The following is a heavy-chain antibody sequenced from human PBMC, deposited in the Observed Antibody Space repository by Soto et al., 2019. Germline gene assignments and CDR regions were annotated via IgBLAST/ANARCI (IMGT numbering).Heavy chain of an antibody. Sequence: ASVKVSCKASGYTFTSYGISWVRQAPGQGLEWMGWISAYNGNTNYAQKLQGRVTMTTDTSTSTAYMELRSLRSDDTAVYYCARMNYYDSSSSGFDYWGQGTLVTVSS. J-gene: IGHJ4*02. CDR3: ARMNYYDSSSSGFDY. D-gene: IGHD3-22*01. CDR1: GYTFTSYG. CDR2: ISAYNGNT. V-gene: IGHV1-18*01.